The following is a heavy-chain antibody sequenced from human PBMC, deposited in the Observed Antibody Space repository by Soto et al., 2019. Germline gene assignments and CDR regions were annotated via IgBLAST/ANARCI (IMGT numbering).Heavy chain of an antibody. CDR2: MIPIIGTT. V-gene: IGHV1-8*02. J-gene: IGHJ3*02. Sequence: ASVKGSCKASGDTFSSYAISWVRQAPGQGLEWMGGMIPIIGTTGYAQKFQGRVTMTRNTSISTAYMELSSMRSEDTAVYYCARPKWFTMVRGGELDAFDIWGQGTMVTVSS. CDR1: GDTFSSYA. D-gene: IGHD3-10*01. CDR3: ARPKWFTMVRGGELDAFDI.